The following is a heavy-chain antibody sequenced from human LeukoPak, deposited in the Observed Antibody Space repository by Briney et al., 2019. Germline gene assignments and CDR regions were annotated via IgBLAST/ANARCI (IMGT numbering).Heavy chain of an antibody. Sequence: SETLSLTCTVSGGSISSYYWSWIRQPPGKGLEWIWYIYYSGSTKYNPSLKSRVTISVDTSKNQFSLKLSSVTAADTAVYYCARQKVGATPRLDYWGQGTLVTVSS. V-gene: IGHV4-59*01. D-gene: IGHD1-26*01. CDR1: GGSISSYY. J-gene: IGHJ4*02. CDR3: ARQKVGATPRLDY. CDR2: IYYSGST.